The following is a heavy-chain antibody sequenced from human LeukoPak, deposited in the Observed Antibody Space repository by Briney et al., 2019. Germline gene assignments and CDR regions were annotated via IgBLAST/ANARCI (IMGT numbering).Heavy chain of an antibody. D-gene: IGHD2-15*01. CDR3: ARDRGPYCSGGSCYKRLEFQH. CDR1: GFTFSSYA. V-gene: IGHV3-30-3*01. J-gene: IGHJ1*01. CDR2: ISYDGSNK. Sequence: AGGSLRLSCAASGFTFSSYAMHWVRQAPGKGLEWVAVISYDGSNKYYADSVKGRFTISRDNSKNTLYLQMNSLRAEDTAVYYCARDRGPYCSGGSCYKRLEFQHWGQGTLVTVSS.